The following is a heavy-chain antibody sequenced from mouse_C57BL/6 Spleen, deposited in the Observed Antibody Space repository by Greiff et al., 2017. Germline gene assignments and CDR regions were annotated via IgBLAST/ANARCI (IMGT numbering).Heavy chain of an antibody. V-gene: IGHV1-55*01. Sequence: QVQLQQPGAELVKPGASVKLSCKASGYTFTSYWITWVKQRPGQGLEWIGDIYPGSGSTNYNEKFKSKATLTVGTSSSTAYMQLSSLTSEDSAVYYCARERKWGQGTTLTVSS. CDR2: IYPGSGST. J-gene: IGHJ2*01. CDR1: GYTFTSYW. CDR3: ARERK.